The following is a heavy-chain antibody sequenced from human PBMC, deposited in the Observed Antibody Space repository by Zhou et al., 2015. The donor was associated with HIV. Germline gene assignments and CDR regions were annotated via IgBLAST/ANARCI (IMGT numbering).Heavy chain of an antibody. V-gene: IGHV1-69*06. CDR1: GGTFSSYA. J-gene: IGHJ4*02. D-gene: IGHD1-26*01. CDR3: ARDKVGARAPGGYYFDY. CDR2: IIPIFGTA. Sequence: QVQLVQSGAEVKKPGSSVKVSCKASGGTFSSYAISWVRQAPGQGLEWMGGIIPIFGTANYAQKFQGRVTITADKSTSTAYMELSSLRSEDTAVYYCARDKVGARAPGGYYFDYWGQGTLVTVSS.